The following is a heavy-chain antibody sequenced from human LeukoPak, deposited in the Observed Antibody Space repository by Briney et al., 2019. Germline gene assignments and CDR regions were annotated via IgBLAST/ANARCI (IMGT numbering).Heavy chain of an antibody. D-gene: IGHD6-19*01. Sequence: GGSLRLSCAASGFTFSNSGMHWVRQAPGKGLEWVAFISYGASGKYYADSVKGRFTVSRDNSKNTLYLQMNSLRAVDTAVYYCTKDLSSAWVLDYWGQGTLVTVSS. CDR2: ISYGASGK. CDR3: TKDLSSAWVLDY. CDR1: GFTFSNSG. J-gene: IGHJ4*02. V-gene: IGHV3-30*18.